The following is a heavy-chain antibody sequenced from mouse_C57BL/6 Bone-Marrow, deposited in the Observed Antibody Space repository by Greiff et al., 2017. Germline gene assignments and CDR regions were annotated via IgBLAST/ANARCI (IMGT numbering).Heavy chain of an antibody. CDR3: ARSRLLQSMDD. V-gene: IGHV1-52*01. J-gene: IGHJ4*01. CDR2: IYPSDSDT. D-gene: IGHD2-12*01. CDR1: GYTFTSYW. Sequence: VQLQQSGPELVRPGSSVKLSCKASGYTFTSYWMHWVKQRPIKGLEWIGNIYPSDSDTHYNQKFKDKATLTVDKSSSTAYMQLSSLTSEDSAVYYCARSRLLQSMDDWGQGTSVTVSS.